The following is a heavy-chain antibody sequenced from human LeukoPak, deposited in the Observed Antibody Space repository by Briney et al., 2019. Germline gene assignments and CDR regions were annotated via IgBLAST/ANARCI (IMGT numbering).Heavy chain of an antibody. D-gene: IGHD4-17*01. V-gene: IGHV4-4*02. J-gene: IGHJ4*02. CDR1: GGSISSSNW. CDR3: ARLDYGDIGPFDY. Sequence: SGTLSLTCAVSGGSISSSNWWSWVRQPPGKGLEWIGEIYHSGSTNYNPSLKSRVTISVDKSKNQFSLKLSSVTAADTAVYYCARLDYGDIGPFDYWGQGTLVTVSS. CDR2: IYHSGST.